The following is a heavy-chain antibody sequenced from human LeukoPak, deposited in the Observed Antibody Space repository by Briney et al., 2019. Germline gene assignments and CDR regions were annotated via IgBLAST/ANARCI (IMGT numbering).Heavy chain of an antibody. Sequence: PGGSLRLSCAASGFSFSGHWMHWARQLPGKGLVWVSRISPTGSTTSYADSVKGRFTVSRDNAKNTLYLQVNNLGAEDTAVYYCARGPSSNWSGLDFWGQGTLLTVSS. V-gene: IGHV3-74*01. D-gene: IGHD6-13*01. CDR2: ISPTGSTT. CDR3: ARGPSSNWSGLDF. J-gene: IGHJ4*02. CDR1: GFSFSGHW.